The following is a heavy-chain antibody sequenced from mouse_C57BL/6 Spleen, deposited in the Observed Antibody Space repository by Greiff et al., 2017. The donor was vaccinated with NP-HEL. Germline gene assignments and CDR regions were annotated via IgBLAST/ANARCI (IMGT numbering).Heavy chain of an antibody. J-gene: IGHJ3*01. CDR1: GYTFTDYE. D-gene: IGHD3-2*02. CDR3: AKLRDSSGSWFAY. CDR2: IDPETGGT. V-gene: IGHV1-15*01. Sequence: QVQLQQSGAELVRPGASVTLSCKASGYTFTDYEMHWVKQTPVHGLEWIGAIDPETGGTAYNQKFKGKAILTADKSSSTAYMELRSLTSEDSAVYYCAKLRDSSGSWFAYWGQGTLVTVSA.